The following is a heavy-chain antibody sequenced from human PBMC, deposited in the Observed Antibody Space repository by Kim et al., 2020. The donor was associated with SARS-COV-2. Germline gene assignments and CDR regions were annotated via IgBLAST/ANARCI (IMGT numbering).Heavy chain of an antibody. J-gene: IGHJ4*02. CDR3: AREGSRRDGYNL. V-gene: IGHV3-48*03. D-gene: IGHD5-12*01. CDR1: GFTFSSYE. CDR2: ISSSGSTI. Sequence: GGSLRLSCAASGFTFSSYEMNWVRQAPGKGLEWVSYISSSGSTIYYADSVKGRFAISRDNAKNSLYLQMNSLRAEDTAVYYCAREGSRRDGYNLWGQGTLVTVSS.